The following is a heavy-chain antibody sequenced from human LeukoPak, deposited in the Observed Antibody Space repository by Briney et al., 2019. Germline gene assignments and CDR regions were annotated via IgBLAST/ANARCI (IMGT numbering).Heavy chain of an antibody. V-gene: IGHV3-48*01. CDR3: AKDNIYSGWYSLIDY. CDR2: ISSSTRTI. J-gene: IGHJ4*02. Sequence: QPGGSLRLSCAASGFTFSSYSMNWVRQAPGKGLEWVSYISSSTRTIYYGDSVKGRFTISRDNAKNSLYLQMNSLRAEDTAVYYCAKDNIYSGWYSLIDYWGQGTLVTVSS. D-gene: IGHD6-19*01. CDR1: GFTFSSYS.